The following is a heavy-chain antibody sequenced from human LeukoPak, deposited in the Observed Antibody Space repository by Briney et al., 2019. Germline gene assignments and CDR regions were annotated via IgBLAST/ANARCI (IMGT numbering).Heavy chain of an antibody. D-gene: IGHD3-16*02. CDR1: GYTFTGYY. Sequence: ASVKVSCKASGYTFTGYYMHWVRQAPGQGLEWMGWINPNSGGTNYAQKFQGRVTMTRDTSISTAYMELSRLRSDDTAVYYCARYYDYVWGSYRWFDPWGQGTLVTVSS. V-gene: IGHV1-2*02. CDR2: INPNSGGT. J-gene: IGHJ5*02. CDR3: ARYYDYVWGSYRWFDP.